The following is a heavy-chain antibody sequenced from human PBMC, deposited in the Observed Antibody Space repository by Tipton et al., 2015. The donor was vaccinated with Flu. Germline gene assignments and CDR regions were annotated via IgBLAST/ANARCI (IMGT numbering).Heavy chain of an antibody. Sequence: SLRLSCAASGFTFSSYAMSWVRQAPGKGLEWVSAISGSGGSTYYADSVKGRFTISRDNSKNTLYLQMNSLRAKDTAVYYCAKDPGDSSGYTAGAFDIWGQGSMVTVSS. J-gene: IGHJ3*02. V-gene: IGHV3-23*01. D-gene: IGHD3-22*01. CDR1: GFTFSSYA. CDR2: ISGSGGST. CDR3: AKDPGDSSGYTAGAFDI.